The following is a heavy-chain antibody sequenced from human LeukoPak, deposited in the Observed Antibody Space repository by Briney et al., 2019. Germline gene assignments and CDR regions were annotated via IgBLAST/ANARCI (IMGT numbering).Heavy chain of an antibody. CDR2: VSNSGGST. V-gene: IGHV3-23*01. Sequence: PGGSLRLSCAASGFIFNNYVMSWVRQAPGKGPEWVSVVSNSGGSTYYADSVKGRFTISRDNSKNTVYLQMNSLRAEDTAVYYCAKGYCINDKCSNYDYWGQGTLVTVSS. D-gene: IGHD2-8*01. CDR1: GFIFNNYV. CDR3: AKGYCINDKCSNYDY. J-gene: IGHJ4*02.